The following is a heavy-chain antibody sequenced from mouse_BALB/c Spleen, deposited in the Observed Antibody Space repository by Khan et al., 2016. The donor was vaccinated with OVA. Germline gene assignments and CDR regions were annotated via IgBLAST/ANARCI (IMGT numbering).Heavy chain of an antibody. CDR1: GYTFSGYW. V-gene: IGHV1-9*01. CDR3: ARSRYYGSTYFDY. Sequence: QMQLEESGAELMKPGASVKISCKATGYTFSGYWIEWLKQRPGHGLEWIGEILPGSGNTKYNENFKGKATLTADTSSNKVYMQLSSLTSEDSAVYYYARSRYYGSTYFDYWGKGTTLTVSS. CDR2: ILPGSGNT. J-gene: IGHJ2*01. D-gene: IGHD1-1*01.